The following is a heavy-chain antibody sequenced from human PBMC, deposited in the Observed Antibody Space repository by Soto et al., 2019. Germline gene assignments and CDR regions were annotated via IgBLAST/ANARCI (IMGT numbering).Heavy chain of an antibody. CDR1: GGTFGNYV. V-gene: IGHV1-69*08. CDR2: IIPTLKTT. J-gene: IGHJ2*01. D-gene: IGHD3-10*01. Sequence: QVQLVQSGAEVKKPGSSVKVSCKTSGGTFGNYVINWVRQAPGQGLEWMGRIIPTLKTTNYAQKFQGRVTPPMKTTRSAPKLQWRVTFPADKSTSTAYMEASSLTSEDRAVYYCARGPPYFYGSGPWYFDLWGRGTLITVSS. CDR3: ARGPPYFYGSGPWYFDL.